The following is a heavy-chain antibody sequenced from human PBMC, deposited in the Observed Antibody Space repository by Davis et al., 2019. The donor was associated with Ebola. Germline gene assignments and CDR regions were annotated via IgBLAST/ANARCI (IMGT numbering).Heavy chain of an antibody. CDR1: GYRFTTYW. CDR3: ASKRWLLEGFDY. J-gene: IGHJ4*02. D-gene: IGHD5-24*01. Sequence: GESLKIPCKSSGYRFTTYWIGWVRQMPGKGLEWMGIIYPGDSDTRYSPSFQGQVTISADKSISTAYLQWSSLKASDTAMYYCASKRWLLEGFDYWGQGTLVTVSS. V-gene: IGHV5-51*01. CDR2: IYPGDSDT.